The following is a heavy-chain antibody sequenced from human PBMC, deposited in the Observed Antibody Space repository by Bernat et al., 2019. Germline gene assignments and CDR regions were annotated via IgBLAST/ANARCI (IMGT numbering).Heavy chain of an antibody. CDR2: IKQDGSEK. D-gene: IGHD6-13*01. Sequence: EVQLVESGGGLVQPGGSLRLSCAASGFTFSSYWMSWVRQAPGKGLEWVANIKQDGSEKYYVDSVKGRFTISRDNAKNSLYLQMNSLRAEDTAVYYCARTGGIAAATYYYYGMDVWGKGTTVTVSS. V-gene: IGHV3-7*01. CDR1: GFTFSSYW. J-gene: IGHJ6*04. CDR3: ARTGGIAAATYYYYGMDV.